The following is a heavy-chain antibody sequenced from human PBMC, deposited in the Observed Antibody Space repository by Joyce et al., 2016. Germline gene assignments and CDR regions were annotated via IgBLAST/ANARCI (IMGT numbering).Heavy chain of an antibody. J-gene: IGHJ5*02. Sequence: QVQLVESGGGVGQPGRSLTLSCAASGFSFSQFSMVWIHQAPGKGLEWAAVISSDGSNKYYADSAKGRFIISRDNSKNTLNLQMTGLRSDDTGVYYCARGTTVTRMGNWFDPWGQGTLVTVSS. V-gene: IGHV3-30-3*01. D-gene: IGHD4-17*01. CDR3: ARGTTVTRMGNWFDP. CDR1: GFSFSQFS. CDR2: ISSDGSNK.